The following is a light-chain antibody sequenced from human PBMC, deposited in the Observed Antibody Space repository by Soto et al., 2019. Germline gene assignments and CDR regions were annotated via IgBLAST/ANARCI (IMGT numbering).Light chain of an antibody. CDR1: TSNIGSNA. J-gene: IGLJ2*01. Sequence: QSVLTQPHSASGTPGQRLTISCSGSTSNIGSNAVNWYQQLPGTAPKLLIYSNYQRPSGVPDRFSGSKSGTSASLAISGLQSEDEADYYCASWDDSLNGVVFGGGTKLTVL. CDR2: SNY. CDR3: ASWDDSLNGVV. V-gene: IGLV1-44*01.